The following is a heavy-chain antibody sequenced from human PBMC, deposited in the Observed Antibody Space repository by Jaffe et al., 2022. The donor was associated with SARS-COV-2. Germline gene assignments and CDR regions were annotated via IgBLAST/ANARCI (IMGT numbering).Heavy chain of an antibody. CDR3: ARLGKWNDHDT. Sequence: EVQLVQSGAEVKKPGESVTISCRTSGYSFTNYWINWVRQMPGKGLECMGTIDPSDSSATYGPSFRGHVFMSVDKSISTAYLQLSSLKASDTAMYYCARLGKWNDHDTWGQGTLVTVSS. CDR2: IDPSDSSA. V-gene: IGHV5-10-1*03. D-gene: IGHD1-1*01. CDR1: GYSFTNYW. J-gene: IGHJ4*02.